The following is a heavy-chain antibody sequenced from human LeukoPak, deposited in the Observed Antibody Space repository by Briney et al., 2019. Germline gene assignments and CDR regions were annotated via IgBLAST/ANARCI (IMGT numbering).Heavy chain of an antibody. V-gene: IGHV4-61*02. Sequence: SETLSLTCTVSGGSISSPTFYWDWVRQAPGKGLEWIGRFFATGSSSSSHNPSLSGRASISVDTSKNQFSLELKSVTAADSAVYFCARGIVSPRFYDYMDVWGKGTTVIVSS. J-gene: IGHJ6*03. D-gene: IGHD1-26*01. CDR3: ARGIVSPRFYDYMDV. CDR1: GGSISSPTFY. CDR2: FFATGSS.